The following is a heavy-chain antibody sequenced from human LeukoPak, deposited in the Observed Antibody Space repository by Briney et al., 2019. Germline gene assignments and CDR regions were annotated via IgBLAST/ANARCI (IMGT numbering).Heavy chain of an antibody. J-gene: IGHJ4*02. Sequence: GASVKVSCKASGYTFTSYYMYWVRQAPGQGLVWMGWINPNSGGTNYAQKFQGRVTMTRDTSTSTAYMERRRLRSDDTPVYYCARGGWKGVAAVEDWGQGTLVTVSS. CDR1: GYTFTSYY. V-gene: IGHV1-2*02. D-gene: IGHD2-15*01. CDR2: INPNSGGT. CDR3: ARGGWKGVAAVED.